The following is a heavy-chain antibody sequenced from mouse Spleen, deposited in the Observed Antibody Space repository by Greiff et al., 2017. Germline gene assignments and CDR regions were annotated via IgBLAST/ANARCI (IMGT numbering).Heavy chain of an antibody. D-gene: IGHD1-1*01. V-gene: IGHV5-17*01. CDR1: GFTFSDYG. J-gene: IGHJ4*01. CDR3: ASYYYGSSGGAMDY. CDR2: ISSGSSTI. Sequence: EVKRVESGGGLVKPGGSLKLSCAASGFTFSDYGMHWVRQAPEKGLEWVAYISSGSSTIYYADTVKGRFTISRDNAKNTLFLQMTSLRSEDTAMYYCASYYYGSSGGAMDYWGQGTSVTVSS.